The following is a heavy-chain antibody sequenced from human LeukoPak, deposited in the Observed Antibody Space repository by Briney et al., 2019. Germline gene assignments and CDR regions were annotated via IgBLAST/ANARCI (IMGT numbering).Heavy chain of an antibody. CDR1: GFTFSSYA. V-gene: IGHV3-30-3*02. CDR3: AKIQDWGRPSYFDY. J-gene: IGHJ4*02. D-gene: IGHD3-16*01. Sequence: GGSLRLSCAVSGFTFSSYAMHWVRQAPGKGLEWVAVILHDGSNEYYADSVKGRFTISRDNSKNTLYLQMNSLRVEDTAGYYCAKIQDWGRPSYFDYWGQGTLVTVSS. CDR2: ILHDGSNE.